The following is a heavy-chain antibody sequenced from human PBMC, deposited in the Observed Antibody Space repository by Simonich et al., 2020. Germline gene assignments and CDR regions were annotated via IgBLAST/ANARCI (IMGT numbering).Heavy chain of an antibody. CDR1: GFTFSSYA. CDR2: ISYDGSNK. V-gene: IGHV3-30*07. CDR3: ARDLGSSYYFDY. J-gene: IGHJ4*02. Sequence: GGGVVQPGRSLRLSCAASGFTFSSYAMHWVRQAPGKGLEWVAVISYDGSNKYYADSVKGRFTISRDNSKNTLYRQMNSLRAEDTAVYYCARDLGSSYYFDYWGQGTLVTVSS. D-gene: IGHD6-6*01.